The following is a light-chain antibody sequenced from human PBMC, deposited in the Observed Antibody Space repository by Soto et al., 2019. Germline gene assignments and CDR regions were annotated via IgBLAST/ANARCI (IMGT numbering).Light chain of an antibody. Sequence: QLVLTQPPSASGTPGQRVTISCSGSRSNIGNNFVYWCQQLPGTAPRLLIYSDTQRPSGVPDRFSGSKSGTSASLTISGLRPDDEAEYYCAAWDDTLRGCVFGTGTKLTVL. CDR3: AAWDDTLRGCV. J-gene: IGLJ1*01. CDR1: RSNIGNNF. CDR2: SDT. V-gene: IGLV1-47*02.